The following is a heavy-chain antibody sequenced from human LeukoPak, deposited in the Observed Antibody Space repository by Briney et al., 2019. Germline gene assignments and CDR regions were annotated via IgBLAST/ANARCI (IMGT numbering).Heavy chain of an antibody. D-gene: IGHD2-2*01. CDR2: IRSKAYGGTT. Sequence: GGSLRLSCTASGFTFGDYAMSWFGQAPGTGLEGVGFIRSKAYGGTTEYAASVKGRFTVSRDDSKNSLYLQMNSLKTEDTAVYYCTRGASSTSPQYYYGLDVWGQGTTVTVSS. J-gene: IGHJ6*02. CDR3: TRGASSTSPQYYYGLDV. V-gene: IGHV3-49*03. CDR1: GFTFGDYA.